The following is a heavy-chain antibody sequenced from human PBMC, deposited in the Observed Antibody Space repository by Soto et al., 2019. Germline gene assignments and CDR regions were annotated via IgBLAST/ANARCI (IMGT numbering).Heavy chain of an antibody. Sequence: GGSLRLSCAASEFTFSTYAMTWVRQAPGRGLQWVATISDSGDITYYADSVKGRFTISRDNSRNTLYLQMNSLRAEDTAVYYCAKYIVGGLRAQEYYFDYWGQGTLVTVSS. V-gene: IGHV3-23*01. J-gene: IGHJ4*02. CDR1: EFTFSTYA. CDR2: ISDSGDIT. CDR3: AKYIVGGLRAQEYYFDY. D-gene: IGHD4-17*01.